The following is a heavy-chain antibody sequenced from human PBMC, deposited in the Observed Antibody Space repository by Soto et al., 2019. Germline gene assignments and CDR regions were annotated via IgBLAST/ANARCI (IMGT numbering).Heavy chain of an antibody. CDR3: ARGAHCSSTSCFDY. CDR1: GGSVSSGSYY. J-gene: IGHJ4*02. D-gene: IGHD2-2*01. CDR2: IYYSGST. Sequence: SETLSLTCTVSGGSVSSGSYYWSWIRQPPGRGLEWIGYIYYSGSTNYNPSLKSRVTISVDTSKNQFSLKLSSVTAADTAVYYCARGAHCSSTSCFDYWGQGTLVTVSS. V-gene: IGHV4-61*01.